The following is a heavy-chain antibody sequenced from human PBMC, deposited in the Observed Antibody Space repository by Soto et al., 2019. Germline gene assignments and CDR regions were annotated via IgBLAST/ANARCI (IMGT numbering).Heavy chain of an antibody. Sequence: EVQLLESGGGLVQPGGSLRLSCAASGFTFSSYAMSWVRQAPGKGLEWVSAISGSGGSTYYADSVKGRFTISRDNPKNTLYLQMNSLRAEDTAVYYCAKDQSDLHWYFDLWGRGTLVTVSS. CDR3: AKDQSDLHWYFDL. V-gene: IGHV3-23*01. CDR2: ISGSGGST. CDR1: GFTFSSYA. J-gene: IGHJ2*01.